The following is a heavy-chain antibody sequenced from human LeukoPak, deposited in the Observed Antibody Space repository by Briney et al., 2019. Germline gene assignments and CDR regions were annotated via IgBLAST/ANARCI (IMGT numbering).Heavy chain of an antibody. CDR2: ISGYNGNT. CDR1: GYTFTSYG. D-gene: IGHD3-22*01. Sequence: GASVKVSCKASGYTFTSYGISWVRQAPGQGLEWMGWISGYNGNTNYAQKLQGRVTMTRDTSTSTAYMELRSLRSDDTAVYYCARGRIDSSGYWLFLSDGFDIWGQGTMVTVSS. CDR3: ARGRIDSSGYWLFLSDGFDI. J-gene: IGHJ3*02. V-gene: IGHV1-18*01.